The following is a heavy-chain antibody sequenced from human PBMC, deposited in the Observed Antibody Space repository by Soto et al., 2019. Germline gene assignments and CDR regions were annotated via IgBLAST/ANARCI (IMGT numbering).Heavy chain of an antibody. CDR2: ISSSSSTI. CDR1: GFTFSSYS. D-gene: IGHD1-26*01. J-gene: IGHJ5*02. Sequence: PGGSLRLSCAASGFTFSSYSMNWVRKAPWKGLEWVSYISSSSSTIYYADSVMGRFTISRDNAKNSLYLQMNSLRDEDTAVYYCARDRGLSGSYWFDPWGQGTLVTVSS. CDR3: ARDRGLSGSYWFDP. V-gene: IGHV3-48*02.